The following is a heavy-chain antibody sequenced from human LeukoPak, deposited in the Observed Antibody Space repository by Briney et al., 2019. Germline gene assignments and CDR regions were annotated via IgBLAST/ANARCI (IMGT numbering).Heavy chain of an antibody. D-gene: IGHD3-10*01. CDR1: GFTFSSYA. CDR3: AKEYDSGGYGANFDY. CDR2: ISYDGSNK. J-gene: IGHJ4*02. Sequence: GGSLRLSCAASGFTFSSYAMHWVRQAPGKGLEWVAVISYDGSNKYYADSVKGRFTISRDNSKNTLYLQMNSLRAEDTAVYYCAKEYDSGGYGANFDYWGQGTLVTVSS. V-gene: IGHV3-30-3*01.